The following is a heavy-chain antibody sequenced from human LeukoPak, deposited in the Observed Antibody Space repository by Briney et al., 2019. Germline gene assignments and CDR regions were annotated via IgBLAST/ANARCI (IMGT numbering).Heavy chain of an antibody. CDR2: IYYSGST. CDR1: GGSISSGDYY. V-gene: IGHV4-30-4*01. J-gene: IGHJ2*01. Sequence: PSETLSLTCTVSGGSISSGDYYWSWIRQPPGKGLEWIGYIYYSGSTYYNPSLKSRVTISVDTSKNQFSLKLSSVTAADTAVYYCARVNLDWYFDLWGRGTLVTVSS. CDR3: ARVNLDWYFDL.